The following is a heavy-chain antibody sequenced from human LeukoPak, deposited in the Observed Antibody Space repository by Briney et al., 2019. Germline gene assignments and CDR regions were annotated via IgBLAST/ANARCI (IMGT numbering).Heavy chain of an antibody. CDR1: GYTFTSYD. CDR2: MNLNSGNA. J-gene: IGHJ6*02. CDR3: ARGQGQTDILYYYYGMDV. D-gene: IGHD2-15*01. V-gene: IGHV1-8*01. Sequence: SSVKVSCKASGYTFTSYDINWVRQATGQGLEWMGWMNLNSGNAGYAQKFQGRVTMTRNTSISTAYMELSSLRSEDTAVYYCARGQGQTDILYYYYGMDVWGQGTTVTVSS.